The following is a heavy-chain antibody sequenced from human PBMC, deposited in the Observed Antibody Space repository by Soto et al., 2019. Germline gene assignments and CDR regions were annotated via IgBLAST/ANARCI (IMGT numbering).Heavy chain of an antibody. Sequence: SLRLSCAASGFTFDDYAMHWVRQAPGKGLEWVSGISWNSGSIGYADSVKGRFTISRDNAKNSLYPQMNSLRAEDTALYYCAKGRGTIYDYGMDVWGQGTTVTVSS. D-gene: IGHD3-3*01. CDR1: GFTFDDYA. CDR2: ISWNSGSI. V-gene: IGHV3-9*01. J-gene: IGHJ6*02. CDR3: AKGRGTIYDYGMDV.